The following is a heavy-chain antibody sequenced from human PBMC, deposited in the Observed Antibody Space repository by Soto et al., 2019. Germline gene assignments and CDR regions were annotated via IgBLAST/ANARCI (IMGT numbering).Heavy chain of an antibody. CDR3: ARGGIVGATPDFDY. Sequence: GGSLRLSCAASGFTFSSYDMHWVRQATGKGLEWVSAIGTAGDTYYPGSVKGRFTISRENAKNSLYLQMNSLRAGDTAVYYCARGGIVGATPDFDYWGQGTLVTVSS. CDR1: GFTFSSYD. V-gene: IGHV3-13*04. CDR2: IGTAGDT. J-gene: IGHJ4*02. D-gene: IGHD1-26*01.